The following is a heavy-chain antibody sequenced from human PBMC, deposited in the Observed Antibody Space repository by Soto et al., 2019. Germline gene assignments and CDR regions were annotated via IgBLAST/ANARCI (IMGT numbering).Heavy chain of an antibody. CDR1: GGSISSGGYY. Sequence: QVQLQESGPGLVKPSQTLSLTYTVSGGSISSGGYYWSWIRQHPGKGLEWIGYIYYSGSTYYNPSLKSRVTISVDTSKNQFSLKLSSVTAADTAVYYCARGTIGRAAGPHFDYWGQGTLVTVSS. D-gene: IGHD6-13*01. CDR2: IYYSGST. J-gene: IGHJ4*02. CDR3: ARGTIGRAAGPHFDY. V-gene: IGHV4-31*03.